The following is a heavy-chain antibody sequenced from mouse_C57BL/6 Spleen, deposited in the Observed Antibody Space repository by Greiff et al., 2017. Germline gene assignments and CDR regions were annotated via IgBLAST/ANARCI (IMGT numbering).Heavy chain of an antibody. CDR2: IYPGSGST. V-gene: IGHV1-55*01. D-gene: IGHD1-1*01. J-gene: IGHJ2*01. CDR1: GYTFTSYW. CDR3: ANFPDYYGGYFDY. Sequence: QVQLQQPGAELVKPGASVKMSCKASGYTFTSYWITWVKQRPGQGLEWIGDIYPGSGSTNYNEKFKSKATLTVDTASSTAYMQLSSLTSEDSAVYYCANFPDYYGGYFDYWGQGTTLTVSS.